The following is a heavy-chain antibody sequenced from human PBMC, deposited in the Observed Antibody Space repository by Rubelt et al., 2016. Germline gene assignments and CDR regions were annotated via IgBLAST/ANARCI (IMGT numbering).Heavy chain of an antibody. CDR3: ARGGSTRGDY. J-gene: IGHJ4*02. V-gene: IGHV3-7*01. CDR2: IKKDGSET. Sequence: VQPGGSVRLSCAASGFSFGGHWMAWVRLASGKGLEWVANIKKDGSETNCVDSVKGRFTISRDNAKNTLYLEMNSLKADDTAVYYCARGGSTRGDYWGRGTLVTVSS. CDR1: GFSFGGHW. D-gene: IGHD5/OR15-5a*01.